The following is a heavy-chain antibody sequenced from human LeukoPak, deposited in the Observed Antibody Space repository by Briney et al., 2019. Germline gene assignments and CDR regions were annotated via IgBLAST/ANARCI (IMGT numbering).Heavy chain of an antibody. CDR2: IYPGDSET. V-gene: IGHV5-51*01. CDR3: ALKRGYSIGATDAFDI. J-gene: IGHJ3*02. CDR1: GYSFTNYW. Sequence: MTGESLKISCEGSGYSFTNYWIGWVRQMPGKGLQWMGIIYPGDSETKYSPSFQGQVTLAADKSITTAYLQWGSLKASDTAMYYCALKRGYSIGATDAFDIWGQGTMVTVSS. D-gene: IGHD5-18*01.